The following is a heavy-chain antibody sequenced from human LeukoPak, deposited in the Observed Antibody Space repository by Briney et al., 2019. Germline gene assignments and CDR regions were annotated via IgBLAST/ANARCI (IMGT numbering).Heavy chain of an antibody. D-gene: IGHD5-24*01. V-gene: IGHV1-18*01. J-gene: IGHJ4*02. Sequence: ASVKVSCKASGYTFTSYGISWVRQAPGQGLEWMVWISAYNGNTNYAQKLQGRVTMTTDTSTSTAYMELRSLRSDDTAVYYCARDRYGDGFAHFDYWGQGALVTVSS. CDR3: ARDRYGDGFAHFDY. CDR2: ISAYNGNT. CDR1: GYTFTSYG.